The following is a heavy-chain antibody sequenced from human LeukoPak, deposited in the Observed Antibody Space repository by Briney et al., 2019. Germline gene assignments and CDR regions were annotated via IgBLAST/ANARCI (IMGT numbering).Heavy chain of an antibody. CDR3: ARSGRITGYCSGGSCYQNWFDP. Sequence: ASVKVSCKASGYTFTGYYMHWVRQAPGQGLEWMGWINPNSGGTNYAQKFQGRVTMTRDTSISTAYMELSRLRSDDTAVYYCARSGRITGYCSGGSCYQNWFDPWGQGTLVTVSS. CDR2: INPNSGGT. V-gene: IGHV1-2*02. D-gene: IGHD2-15*01. CDR1: GYTFTGYY. J-gene: IGHJ5*02.